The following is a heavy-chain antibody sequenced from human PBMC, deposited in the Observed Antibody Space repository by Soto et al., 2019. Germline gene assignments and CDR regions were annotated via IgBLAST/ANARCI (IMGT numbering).Heavy chain of an antibody. CDR1: NGSISSRSAY. CDR2: IYYIGNT. Sequence: QLQLQESGSGLVKPSETLSLTCIVSNGSISSRSAYWGWIRQTPGKGLEWIGSIYYIGNTYYNPSLKTRVPLSIDTSKPQFSLKMNSVTAADTAVYFCGGQDYGAKGYYFETWGQGALVTVSS. V-gene: IGHV4-39*01. J-gene: IGHJ4*02. CDR3: GGQDYGAKGYYFET. D-gene: IGHD4-17*01.